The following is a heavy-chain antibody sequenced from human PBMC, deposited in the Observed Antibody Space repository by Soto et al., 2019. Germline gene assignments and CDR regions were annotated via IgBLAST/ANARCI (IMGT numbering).Heavy chain of an antibody. D-gene: IGHD3-10*01. J-gene: IGHJ4*02. CDR2: IKSKTDGGTA. CDR3: TTDSTPMPWVGDPFDY. CDR1: GFTFSNAW. Sequence: EVQLVESGGGLVKPGGSLRLSCAASGFTFSNAWMSWVRQAPGKGLEWVGRIKSKTDGGTADYAAPVKGRFTISTDNSKNTRYLQMNCLKTEGTAVYYCTTDSTPMPWVGDPFDYWGQGTLDAVSS. V-gene: IGHV3-15*01.